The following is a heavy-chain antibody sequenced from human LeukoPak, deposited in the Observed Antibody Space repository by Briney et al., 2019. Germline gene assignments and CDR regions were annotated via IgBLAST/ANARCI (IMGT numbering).Heavy chain of an antibody. CDR3: AKDIDYGGNSGLDV. Sequence: GGSLRLSCAASGFTFSSYGMHWVRQAPGKGLEWVAVIWYDGSSKYYADSVKGRFTISRDNSKNTLYLQMNSLRAEDTAVYYCAKDIDYGGNSGLDVWGKGTTVTVSS. CDR1: GFTFSSYG. CDR2: IWYDGSSK. V-gene: IGHV3-33*06. D-gene: IGHD4-23*01. J-gene: IGHJ6*04.